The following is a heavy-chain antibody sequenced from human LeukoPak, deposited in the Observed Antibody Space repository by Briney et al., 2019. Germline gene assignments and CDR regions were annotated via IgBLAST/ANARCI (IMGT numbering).Heavy chain of an antibody. J-gene: IGHJ4*02. CDR1: GFSFGSYD. Sequence: QPGGSLRLSCAASGFSFGSYDMHWVRQATGKGLEWVSTIGPAGDTYYAGSVKGRFTISRENAKNSLYLQMNNLGVGDTAVYYCARGRYPEYWGQGTVVTVSS. CDR3: ARGRYPEY. D-gene: IGHD2-2*01. V-gene: IGHV3-13*04. CDR2: IGPAGDT.